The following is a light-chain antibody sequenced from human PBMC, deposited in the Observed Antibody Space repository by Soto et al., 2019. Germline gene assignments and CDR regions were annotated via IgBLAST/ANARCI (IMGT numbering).Light chain of an antibody. J-gene: IGLJ1*01. CDR2: EVT. Sequence: QCVLTQPPSASGSPGQSVTISCTGTSSDVGGYNYVSWYQQHPGKAPKLLIYEVTKRPSGVPDRFSGSKSGNTASLTVSGVQAEDEADYYCSSCAGGYNEVFGTGTKVTVL. CDR1: SSDVGGYNY. CDR3: SSCAGGYNEV. V-gene: IGLV2-8*01.